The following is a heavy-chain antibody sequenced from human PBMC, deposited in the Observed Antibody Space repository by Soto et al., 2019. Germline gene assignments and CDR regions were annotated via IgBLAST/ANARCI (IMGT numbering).Heavy chain of an antibody. D-gene: IGHD6-13*01. V-gene: IGHV3-53*01. Sequence: GGSLRLSCAASGFTVSSNYLTWARQAPGKGLEWVSVIYSGGSTYYADSVKGRFTISRDNSKNTLYLQMNSLRAEDTAVYYCARDRSSRLDYWGQGTLVTVFS. CDR1: GFTVSSNY. CDR2: IYSGGST. CDR3: ARDRSSRLDY. J-gene: IGHJ4*01.